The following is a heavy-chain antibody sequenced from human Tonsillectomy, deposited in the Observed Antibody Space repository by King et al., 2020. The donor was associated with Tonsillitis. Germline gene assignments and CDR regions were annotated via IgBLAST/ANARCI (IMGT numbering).Heavy chain of an antibody. CDR2: ISGSGGST. V-gene: IGHV3-23*04. CDR1: GFTFSSYA. J-gene: IGHJ5*02. Sequence: VQLVESGGGLVQPGGSLRLSCAASGFTFSSYAMSWVRQAPGKGLEWVSAISGSGGSTYYADSVKGRFTISRDNSKNTLYLQMNSLRAEDTAVYYCAKESKYCTNGVCHYSIDPWGQGTLVTVSS. D-gene: IGHD2-8*01. CDR3: AKESKYCTNGVCHYSIDP.